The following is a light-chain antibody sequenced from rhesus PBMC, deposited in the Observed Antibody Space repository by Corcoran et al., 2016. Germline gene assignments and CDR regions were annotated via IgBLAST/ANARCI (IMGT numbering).Light chain of an antibody. J-gene: IGKJ4*01. CDR3: HQESTWPLT. V-gene: IGKV3-35*01. Sequence: IIMTQSPATLSFSPGERVTLSCRASQSVGYNLAWYQQKPGQAPRLLIYDASNRATGIPDRFSGSGSGTSFTLTISSLEPQAFGVYYCHQESTWPLTFGGWTNVDIK. CDR2: DAS. CDR1: QSVGYN.